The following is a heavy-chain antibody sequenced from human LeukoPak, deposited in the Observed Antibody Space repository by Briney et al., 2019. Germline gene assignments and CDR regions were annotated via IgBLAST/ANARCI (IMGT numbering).Heavy chain of an antibody. D-gene: IGHD2-2*01. V-gene: IGHV3-23*01. CDR2: ISQSGGRST. CDR3: ARDLGCSTSSCRYNWFDP. CDR1: GFTFSNYA. Sequence: GGSLRLSCAASGFTFSNYAMTWVRQAPGAGLEWVAFISQSGGRSTDYADSVRGRFTISRDNSEDTLYLQMNSLRAEDTAVYHCARDLGCSTSSCRYNWFDPWGQGTLVTVSS. J-gene: IGHJ5*02.